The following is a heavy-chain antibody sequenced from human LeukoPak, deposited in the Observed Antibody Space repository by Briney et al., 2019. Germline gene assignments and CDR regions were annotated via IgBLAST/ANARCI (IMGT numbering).Heavy chain of an antibody. CDR1: GYTLTSYG. V-gene: IGHV1-18*01. CDR2: ISGNNGNT. CDR3: ARDLTYGLFDY. D-gene: IGHD3-10*01. Sequence: GASVKVSCKASGYTLTSYGISWVRQAPGQGLEWMGWISGNNGNTNYVHKLQGRVTMTTDTSTSTVYMELRSLRSDDTAVYYCARDLTYGLFDYWGQGTLVTVSS. J-gene: IGHJ4*02.